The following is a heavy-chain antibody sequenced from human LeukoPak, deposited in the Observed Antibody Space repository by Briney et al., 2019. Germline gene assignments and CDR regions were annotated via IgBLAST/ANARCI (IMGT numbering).Heavy chain of an antibody. CDR1: GGSISSYY. V-gene: IGHV4-59*01. J-gene: IGHJ4*02. CDR3: ARDRGVSGFGEPYYFDY. D-gene: IGHD3-10*01. CDR2: IYYSGST. Sequence: KPSETLSLTCTASGGSISSYYWSWIRQPPGKGLEWIGYIYYSGSTNYNPSLKSRVTISVDTSKNQFSLKLSSVTAADTAVYYCARDRGVSGFGEPYYFDYWGQGTLVTVSS.